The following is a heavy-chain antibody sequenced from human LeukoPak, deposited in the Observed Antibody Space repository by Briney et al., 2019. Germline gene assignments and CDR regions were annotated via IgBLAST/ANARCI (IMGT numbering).Heavy chain of an antibody. D-gene: IGHD3-9*01. CDR1: GGSFSGYY. CDR3: ARGSGLRYFDWLNGMDV. V-gene: IGHV4-34*01. Sequence: PSETLSLTCAVYGGSFSGYYWSWIRQPPGKGLEWIGEINHSGSTNYNPSLKSRVTISVDASKNQFSLKLSSVTAADTAVYCCARGSGLRYFDWLNGMDVWGQGTTVTVSS. J-gene: IGHJ6*02. CDR2: INHSGST.